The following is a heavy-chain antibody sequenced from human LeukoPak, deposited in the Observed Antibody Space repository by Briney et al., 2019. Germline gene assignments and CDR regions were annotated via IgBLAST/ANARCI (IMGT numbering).Heavy chain of an antibody. V-gene: IGHV3-30*02. CDR3: AKLVDYYGSGSYIGIDY. D-gene: IGHD3-10*01. Sequence: GGSLRLSCAASGFTFSSYGMHWVRQAPGKGLEWVAFIRYDGSNKYYADSVKGRFTISRDNSKNTLYLQMNSLRAEDTAVYYCAKLVDYYGSGSYIGIDYWGQGTLATVSS. CDR2: IRYDGSNK. J-gene: IGHJ4*02. CDR1: GFTFSSYG.